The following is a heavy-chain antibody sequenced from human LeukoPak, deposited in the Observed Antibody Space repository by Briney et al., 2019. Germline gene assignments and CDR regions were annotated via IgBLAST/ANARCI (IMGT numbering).Heavy chain of an antibody. J-gene: IGHJ4*02. CDR1: GFTFSDYS. CDR3: ARDYKYAFDN. CDR2: IGIDSGNT. Sequence: GGPLRLSCAASGFTFSDYSMNWVRQAPGKGLEWISYIGIDSGNTNYADSVKGRFTISGDKAKNSLYLQMNSLRVEDTAVYYCARDYKYAFDNWGQGTLVTVSS. V-gene: IGHV3-48*01. D-gene: IGHD5-24*01.